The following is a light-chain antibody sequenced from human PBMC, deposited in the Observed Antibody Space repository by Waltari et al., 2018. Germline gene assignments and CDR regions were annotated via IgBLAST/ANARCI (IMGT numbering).Light chain of an antibody. V-gene: IGKV3-15*01. CDR2: GAS. CDR1: QSVNSR. J-gene: IGKJ1*01. CDR3: QQYNDWPLT. Sequence: EIVMTQSPATLSASPGERVTLSCRASQSVNSRLAWYQQKPGQAPTLLIYGASTRATGIPARFSGSGSATEFTLTINSLQSEDFAVYYCQQYNDWPLTFGQGTKVEIK.